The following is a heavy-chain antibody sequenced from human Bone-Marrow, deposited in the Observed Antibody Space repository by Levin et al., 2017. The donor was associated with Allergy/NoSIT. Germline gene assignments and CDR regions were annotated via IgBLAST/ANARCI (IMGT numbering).Heavy chain of an antibody. J-gene: IGHJ6*02. V-gene: IGHV4-34*01. CDR2: VNHSGSR. Sequence: RASETLSLTCAVTGGPFSGYSWSWIRQSPGKGLEWIGEVNHSGSRSYNPSLKTRVTISLDMSASQFSLLLTSVTSADAGVYYCARGRLQAEVGSFGHFWVGMDLWGQGTTVIVSS. CDR3: ARGRLQAEVGSFGHFWVGMDL. D-gene: IGHD3-3*02. CDR1: GGPFSGYS.